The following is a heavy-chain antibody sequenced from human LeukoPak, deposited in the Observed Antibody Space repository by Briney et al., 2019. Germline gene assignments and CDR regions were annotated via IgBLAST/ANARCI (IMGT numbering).Heavy chain of an antibody. CDR2: ICYSGST. V-gene: IGHV4-59*01. CDR1: GGSISSYY. CDR3: ARDELQWLPPYYYYYGMDV. Sequence: SVALSLTCTVSGGSISSYYWSWIRQPPGKGLEWIGYICYSGSTNYNPSLKSRVTMSVDTSKNQFSLKLSSVTAADTAVYYCARDELQWLPPYYYYYGMDVWGQGTTVTVSS. J-gene: IGHJ6*02. D-gene: IGHD6-19*01.